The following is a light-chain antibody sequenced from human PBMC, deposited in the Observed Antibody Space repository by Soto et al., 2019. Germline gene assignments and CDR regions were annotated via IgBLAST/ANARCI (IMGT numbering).Light chain of an antibody. Sequence: EIVMTQSPGTLSWSRLGIATVSFMASQTVSNNYLAWYQQKPGQAPRLLIYGASSRATGTPDRFSGSGSTTDFTLTISSLEPEDFAVYYCHQRSNGPPWTFGQGTKVDIK. CDR1: QTVSNNY. V-gene: IGKV3D-20*02. CDR3: HQRSNGPPWT. J-gene: IGKJ1*01. CDR2: GAS.